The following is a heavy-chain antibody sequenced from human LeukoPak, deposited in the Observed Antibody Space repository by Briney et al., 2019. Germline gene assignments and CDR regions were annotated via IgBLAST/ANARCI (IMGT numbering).Heavy chain of an antibody. D-gene: IGHD3-16*01. J-gene: IGHJ6*03. CDR2: IYTSGST. V-gene: IGHV4-4*07. CDR1: GGSISSYY. Sequence: PSETLSLTCTVSGGSISSYYWSWIRQPAGKGLVWIGRIYTSGSTNYNPSLKSRVTMSVDTSKNQFSLKLSSVTAADTAVYYCASGAARAHYYYYMDVWGKGTTVTVSS. CDR3: ASGAARAHYYYYMDV.